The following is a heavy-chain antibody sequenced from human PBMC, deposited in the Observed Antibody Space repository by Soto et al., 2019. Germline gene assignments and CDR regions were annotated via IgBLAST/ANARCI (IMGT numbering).Heavy chain of an antibody. Sequence: EVQLVESGGGLVQPGGSLRLSCAASGFTFSSYWMHWVRQAPGKGLVWVSRINSDGSSTSYADSVQGRFTISRDNAKNTLYMQMNNLRAEDTAVYYCAIRASYYDSSGYFDYWGQGTLVTVSS. D-gene: IGHD3-22*01. J-gene: IGHJ4*02. CDR2: INSDGSST. V-gene: IGHV3-74*01. CDR1: GFTFSSYW. CDR3: AIRASYYDSSGYFDY.